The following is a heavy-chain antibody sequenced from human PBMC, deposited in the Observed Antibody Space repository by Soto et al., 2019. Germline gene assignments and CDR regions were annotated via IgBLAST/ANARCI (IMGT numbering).Heavy chain of an antibody. J-gene: IGHJ5*02. V-gene: IGHV4-4*07. Sequence: SETLSLTCTVSGASISGFYWSWIRKSAGKGLEWIGRIYATGTTAYNPSLKSRVMTSVDTSKKQFSLKLRSVTAADTAVYYCVRDGTKTLRDWFDPWGQGISVTVSS. CDR1: GASISGFY. D-gene: IGHD1-1*01. CDR2: IYATGTT. CDR3: VRDGTKTLRDWFDP.